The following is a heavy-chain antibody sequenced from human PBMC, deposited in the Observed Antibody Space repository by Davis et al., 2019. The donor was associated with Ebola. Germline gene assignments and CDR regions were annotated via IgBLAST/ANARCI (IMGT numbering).Heavy chain of an antibody. V-gene: IGHV3-21*01. D-gene: IGHD1-26*01. CDR1: GFTFSDYS. CDR3: AREIQWELIYYYYGMDV. J-gene: IGHJ6*04. CDR2: INTGSNYI. Sequence: GESLKISCAASGFTFSDYSMSWVRQAPGKGLEWVSSINTGSNYIFYADSVKGRFTISRDNSKNTLYLQMNSLRAEDTAVYYCAREIQWELIYYYYGMDVWGKGTTVTVSS.